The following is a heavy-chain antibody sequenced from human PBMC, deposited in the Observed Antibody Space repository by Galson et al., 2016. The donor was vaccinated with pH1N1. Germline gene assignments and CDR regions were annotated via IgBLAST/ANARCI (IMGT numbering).Heavy chain of an antibody. V-gene: IGHV3-48*04. CDR1: GFRFEDFG. J-gene: IGHJ2*01. D-gene: IGHD3-9*01. Sequence: SLRLSCAASGFRFEDFGMHWVRQAPGKGLEWISYITSSSRTIEYLDSVKGRFIISRDNAKRSLYLHVNGLRAADSAIYFCARGVTHAHYYFELWGRGTLVSVSS. CDR3: ARGVTHAHYYFEL. CDR2: ITSSSRTI.